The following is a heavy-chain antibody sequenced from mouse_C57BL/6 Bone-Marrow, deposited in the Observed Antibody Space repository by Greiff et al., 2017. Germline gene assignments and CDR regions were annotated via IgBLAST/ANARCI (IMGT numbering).Heavy chain of an antibody. D-gene: IGHD2-3*01. CDR2: IYPSDGST. V-gene: IGHV1-85*01. CDR3: ARSVDDNYVDY. J-gene: IGHJ2*01. Sequence: VQLQQSGPELVKPGASVKLSCKASGYTFTSYDIHWVKQRPGQGLEWIGWIYPSDGSTKYNEKFKGKATLTVDTSYSTAYMELHSLTSEDSAVNVGARSVDDNYVDYWGQGTTRTVSS. CDR1: GYTFTSYD.